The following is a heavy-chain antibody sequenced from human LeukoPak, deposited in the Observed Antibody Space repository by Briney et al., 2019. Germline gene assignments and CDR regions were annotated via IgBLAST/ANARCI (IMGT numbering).Heavy chain of an antibody. CDR3: ARVRCSGGSCYSGLDY. J-gene: IGHJ4*02. V-gene: IGHV1-2*02. Sequence: ASVKVSCKASGYTFTGYYMHWVRQAPGQGLEWMGWINPNSGGTNYAQKFQGRVTMTRDTSISTAYMELSRLRSDDTAVYYCARVRCSGGSCYSGLDYWGQGTLVTVSS. CDR1: GYTFTGYY. CDR2: INPNSGGT. D-gene: IGHD2-15*01.